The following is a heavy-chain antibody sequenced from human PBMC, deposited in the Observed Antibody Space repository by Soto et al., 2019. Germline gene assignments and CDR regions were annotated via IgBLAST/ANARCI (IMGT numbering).Heavy chain of an antibody. CDR3: ARVVAARSSVFDY. Sequence: SETLSLTCTVSGGSISSSSYYWGWIRQPPGKRLEWIGSIYYSGSTYYNPSLKSRVTISVDTSKNQFSLKLSSVTAADTAVYYCARVVAARSSVFDYWGQGTLVTVSS. D-gene: IGHD1-26*01. V-gene: IGHV4-39*07. CDR2: IYYSGST. J-gene: IGHJ4*02. CDR1: GGSISSSSYY.